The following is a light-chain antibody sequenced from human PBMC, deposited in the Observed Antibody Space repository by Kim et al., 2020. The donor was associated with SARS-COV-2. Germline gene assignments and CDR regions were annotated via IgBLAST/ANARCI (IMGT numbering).Light chain of an antibody. CDR3: GAWDNNLYAWV. J-gene: IGLJ3*02. Sequence: GKKVNISWSGSSYKIGNTDVSWDQHVPGTAPQLLTYDNNERPPGIPDRFSGSMSVTSVTLAITGLQTGDEADDYCGAWDNNLYAWVFGGGTQLTVL. CDR2: DNN. V-gene: IGLV1-51*01. CDR1: SYKIGNTD.